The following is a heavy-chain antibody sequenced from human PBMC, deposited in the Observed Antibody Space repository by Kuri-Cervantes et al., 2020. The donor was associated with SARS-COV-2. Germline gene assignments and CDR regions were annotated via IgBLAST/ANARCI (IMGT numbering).Heavy chain of an antibody. D-gene: IGHD2-2*01. V-gene: IGHV3-21*01. Sequence: GESLKISCAASGFTFSSCSMNWVRQAPGKGLEWVSSISSSSSYIYYADSVKGRLTISRDNAKNSLYLQMNSLRAEDTAVYYCARGGCSSTSCLPFDYWGQGTLVTVSS. CDR3: ARGGCSSTSCLPFDY. CDR2: ISSSSSYI. J-gene: IGHJ4*02. CDR1: GFTFSSCS.